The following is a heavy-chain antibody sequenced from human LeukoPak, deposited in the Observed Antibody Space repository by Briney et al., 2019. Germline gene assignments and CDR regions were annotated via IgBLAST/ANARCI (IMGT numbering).Heavy chain of an antibody. D-gene: IGHD3-22*01. CDR2: IIPIFGTA. CDR1: GGTFSSYA. J-gene: IGHJ5*02. Sequence: GASVKVSCKASGGTFSSYAISWVRQAPGQGLEWMGRIIPIFGTANYAQKFQGRVTITTDESTSTVYMELSSLRSEDTAVCYCARAGTYYYDSSGYYSSDWFDPWGQGTLVTVSS. V-gene: IGHV1-69*05. CDR3: ARAGTYYYDSSGYYSSDWFDP.